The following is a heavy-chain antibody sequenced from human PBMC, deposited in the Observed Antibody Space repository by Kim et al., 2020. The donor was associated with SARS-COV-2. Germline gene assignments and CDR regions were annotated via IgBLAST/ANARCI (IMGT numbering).Heavy chain of an antibody. CDR2: IKEDGSSE. D-gene: IGHD6-19*01. CDR3: VFSSGWYFDF. V-gene: IGHV3-7*03. CDR1: GFTLNSYW. J-gene: IGHJ4*02. Sequence: GGSLRLSCAASGFTLNSYWMSWVRQAPGKGLEWVAIIKEDGSSEHYVHSVKGRFTISRDNAKKSMYLQMESLAAEDTAKYYCVFSSGWYFDFWGQGTRVT.